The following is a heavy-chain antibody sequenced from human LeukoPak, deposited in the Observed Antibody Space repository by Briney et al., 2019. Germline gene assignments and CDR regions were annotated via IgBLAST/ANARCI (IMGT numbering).Heavy chain of an antibody. CDR2: IKQDGSEK. CDR1: GFTFSSRDW. Sequence: GGSLRLSCVASGFTFSSRDWMTWVRQAPGKGLEWVANIKQDGSEKNYVDSVKGRFTISRDNAKNSVDLQMNSLRVEDTALYYCAAYASSGRRDAFDIWGQGTMVTVSS. D-gene: IGHD3-22*01. V-gene: IGHV3-7*01. CDR3: AAYASSGRRDAFDI. J-gene: IGHJ3*02.